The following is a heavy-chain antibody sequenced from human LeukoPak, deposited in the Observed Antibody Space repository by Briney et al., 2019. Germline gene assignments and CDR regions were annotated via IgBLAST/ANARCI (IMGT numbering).Heavy chain of an antibody. CDR1: GYTFTSNG. V-gene: IGHV1-18*03. CDR2: ISTYNGNT. CDR3: ARGLPSAAHAFDI. J-gene: IGHJ3*02. Sequence: ASVKVSCKASGYTFTSNGLSWVRQVPGQGLEWMGWISTYNGNTNYAQKFQGRVTMTTDTSTSTGYMELRSLRSDDMAVYYCARGLPSAAHAFDIWGQGTMVTVSS.